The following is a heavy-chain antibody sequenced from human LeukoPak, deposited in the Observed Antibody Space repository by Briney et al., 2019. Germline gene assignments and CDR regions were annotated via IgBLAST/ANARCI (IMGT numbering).Heavy chain of an antibody. D-gene: IGHD3-16*01. Sequence: QTGGSLKLSCAASGFTFSTSWMHWVRQAPGKGLVWVSRISSDGRSTTYADSVRGRFTISRDNAKNTLYLQMNSLRAEDTAVYYCARVLGGPLEHWGQGTLVTVSS. V-gene: IGHV3-74*01. J-gene: IGHJ4*02. CDR3: ARVLGGPLEH. CDR1: GFTFSTSW. CDR2: ISSDGRST.